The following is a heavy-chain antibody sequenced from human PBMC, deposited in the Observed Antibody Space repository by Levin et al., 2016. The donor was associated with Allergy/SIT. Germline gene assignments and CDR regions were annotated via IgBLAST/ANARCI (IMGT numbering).Heavy chain of an antibody. V-gene: IGHV3-48*01. D-gene: IGHD2-2*01. CDR2: ISSSSSTI. Sequence: VRQAPGKGLEWVSYISSSSSTIYYADSVKGRFTISRDNAKNSLYLQMNSLRAEDTAVYYCARDMGVRVVVVYGMDVWGQGTTVTVSS. CDR3: ARDMGVRVVVVYGMDV. J-gene: IGHJ6*02.